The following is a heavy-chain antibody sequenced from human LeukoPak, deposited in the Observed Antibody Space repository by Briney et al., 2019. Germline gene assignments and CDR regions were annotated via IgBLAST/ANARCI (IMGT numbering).Heavy chain of an antibody. CDR2: ISHTEGT. CDR3: ARIRCGHSGSVCYNH. Sequence: SETLSLTCGVFGVSINDYYWSWIRQPPGKGLEWIGEISHTEGTRYNPSLESRVTMSVGTSENQLSLKLIFVTAADTAVYYCARIRCGHSGSVCYNHWGLGTLVTVSS. D-gene: IGHD3-9*01. V-gene: IGHV4-34*01. J-gene: IGHJ1*01. CDR1: GVSINDYY.